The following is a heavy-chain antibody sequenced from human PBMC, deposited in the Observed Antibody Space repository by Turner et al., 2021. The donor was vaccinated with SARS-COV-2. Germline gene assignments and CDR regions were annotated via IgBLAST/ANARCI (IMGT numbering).Heavy chain of an antibody. CDR3: ARDPDDSTTTTP. D-gene: IGHD4-17*01. CDR1: GFTFSNYW. J-gene: IGHJ1*01. Sequence: EVHLKESGGNLVQPGGSLRLSCAASGFTFSNYWMSWVRQAPGKGLEWVANIKGDVSVKYYVDSVEGRFTISRDNANNSLFLQMNGLRAEDTAVYYCARDPDDSTTTTPWGQGTLVTVSS. CDR2: IKGDVSVK. V-gene: IGHV3-7*03.